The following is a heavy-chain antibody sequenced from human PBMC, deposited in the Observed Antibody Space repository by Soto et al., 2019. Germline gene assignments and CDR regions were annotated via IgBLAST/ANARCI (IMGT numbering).Heavy chain of an antibody. CDR1: GFSLSNARMG. V-gene: IGHV2-26*01. J-gene: IGHJ5*02. CDR2: IFSNDEK. Sequence: SGPTLVNPTETITLTCTVSGFSLSNARMGVSWIRQPPGKALEWLAHIFSNDEKSYSTSLKSRLTISKDTSKSQVVLTMTNMDPVDTATYYCARIVSRYFDWLFVKWGWFDPCGQGTLVTVS. CDR3: ARIVSRYFDWLFVKWGWFDP. D-gene: IGHD3-9*01.